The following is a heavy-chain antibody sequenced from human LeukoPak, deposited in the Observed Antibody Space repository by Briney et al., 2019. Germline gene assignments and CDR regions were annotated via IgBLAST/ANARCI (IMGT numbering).Heavy chain of an antibody. CDR2: INSDGSIT. D-gene: IGHD5-12*01. CDR1: GFTFSSSW. Sequence: QPGGSLRLSCVASGFTFSSSWMHWVRQAPGKGLVWVSHINSDGSITNYADSVKGRFTIPRDNAKNTLYLQMNSLRAEDTALYYCARAVGGYDNFWGQGTLVTVSA. J-gene: IGHJ4*02. CDR3: ARAVGGYDNF. V-gene: IGHV3-74*01.